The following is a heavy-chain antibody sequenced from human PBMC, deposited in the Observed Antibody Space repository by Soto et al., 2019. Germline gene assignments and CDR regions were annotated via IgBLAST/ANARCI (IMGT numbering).Heavy chain of an antibody. V-gene: IGHV1-69*01. CDR3: PTPPARVTGPLDY. CDR1: VGTFSSYA. J-gene: IGHJ4*02. CDR2: IIPIFGTA. Sequence: QVQLVQSGAEVKKPGSSVKVSCKASVGTFSSYAISWVRQAPGQGLEWMGGIIPIFGTANYAQKFQGRVTITADESTSKAYMELSSLRSEDTAVYYCPTPPARVTGPLDYWGQGTLVTVSS. D-gene: IGHD2-8*02.